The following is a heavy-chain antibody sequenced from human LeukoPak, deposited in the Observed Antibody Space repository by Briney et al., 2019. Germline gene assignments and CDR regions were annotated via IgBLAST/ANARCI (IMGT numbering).Heavy chain of an antibody. CDR3: ARGTTFRPTFDY. CDR1: GSSISSSNW. Sequence: SGTLSLTCAVSGSSISSSNWWNWVRQPPGKGLEWIGEIYHSGSTNYNPSLKSRVTISVDTSKNQFSLKLSSVTAADTAVYYCARGTTFRPTFDYWGQGTLVTVSS. J-gene: IGHJ4*02. D-gene: IGHD1-1*01. CDR2: IYHSGST. V-gene: IGHV4-4*02.